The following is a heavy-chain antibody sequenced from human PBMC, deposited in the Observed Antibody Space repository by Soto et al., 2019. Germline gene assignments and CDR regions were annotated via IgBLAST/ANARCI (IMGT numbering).Heavy chain of an antibody. CDR2: ISYSGNT. CDR1: GGSISSGNYY. D-gene: IGHD2-2*01. Sequence: SETLSLTCTVSGGSISSGNYYWSWIRQPPGKGMEWIGFISYSGNTYYNPSLKSRVTISVDTSKNQFSLNLTSVTAADTAVYYCARYCITTTCYLPRFDPWGQGTLVTVSS. CDR3: ARYCITTTCYLPRFDP. J-gene: IGHJ5*02. V-gene: IGHV4-30-4*01.